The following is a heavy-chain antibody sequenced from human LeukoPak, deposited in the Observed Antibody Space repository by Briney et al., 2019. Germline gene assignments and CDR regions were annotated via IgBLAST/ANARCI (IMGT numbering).Heavy chain of an antibody. Sequence: PGGSLRLSCAASGFTVSSNYMSWVRQAPGKGLEWVSVIYSGVSTYYADSVRGRFTISRDNSKNTLYLQMKSLRAEDTAVYDCARASAKYYYDSSGYLFDYWGQGTLVTVSS. V-gene: IGHV3-53*01. D-gene: IGHD3-22*01. CDR2: IYSGVST. CDR1: GFTVSSNY. J-gene: IGHJ4*02. CDR3: ARASAKYYYDSSGYLFDY.